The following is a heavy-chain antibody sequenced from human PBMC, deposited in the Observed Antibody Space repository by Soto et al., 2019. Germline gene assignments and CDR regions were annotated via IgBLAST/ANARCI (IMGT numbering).Heavy chain of an antibody. CDR3: ARDFRRMVGGAGFDY. CDR2: IYSGGTT. Sequence: EVQLVESGGGLVQPGGSLRLSCAPSGLNVSNNYMSWVRQAPGKGLEWVSVIYSGGTTHYAGSVKGRFTISRDIFKNMLYLQMKILRAEDTAVYYCARDFRRMVGGAGFDYWGQGISVTVSS. V-gene: IGHV3-66*01. CDR1: GLNVSNNY. J-gene: IGHJ4*02. D-gene: IGHD3-10*01.